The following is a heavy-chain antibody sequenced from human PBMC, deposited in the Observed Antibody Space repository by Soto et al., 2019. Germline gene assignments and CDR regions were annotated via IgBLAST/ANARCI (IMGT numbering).Heavy chain of an antibody. CDR1: GYTFTSYA. V-gene: IGHV1-3*01. Sequence: ASVKVSCKASGYTFTSYAMHWVRQAPGQRLEWMGWINAGNGNTKYSQKFQGRVTITRDTSASTAYMELSSLRSEDTAVYYCARAYYYDSSGYYRPFDYWGQGTLVTVSS. CDR3: ARAYYYDSSGYYRPFDY. J-gene: IGHJ4*02. D-gene: IGHD3-22*01. CDR2: INAGNGNT.